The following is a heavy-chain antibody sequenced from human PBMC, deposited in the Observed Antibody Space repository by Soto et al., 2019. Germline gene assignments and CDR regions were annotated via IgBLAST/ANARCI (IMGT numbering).Heavy chain of an antibody. V-gene: IGHV1-2*02. Sequence: ASVKVSCKASGYTFTGYYMHWVRQAPGQGLEWMGWINPNSGGTNYAQKFQGRVTMTRDTSISTAYMELSRLRSDDTAVYYCARAAAGPIVVVPAALIWGQGTMVTVSS. CDR3: ARAAAGPIVVVPAALI. J-gene: IGHJ3*02. CDR1: GYTFTGYY. CDR2: INPNSGGT. D-gene: IGHD2-2*01.